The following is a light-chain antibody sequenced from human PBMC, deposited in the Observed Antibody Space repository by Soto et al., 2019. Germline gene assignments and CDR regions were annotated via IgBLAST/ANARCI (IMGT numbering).Light chain of an antibody. V-gene: IGKV3-15*01. CDR1: QSVSSN. J-gene: IGKJ2*01. Sequence: EIVMTQSPATLSVSPGERATLSCRASQSVSSNLAWYQQKPGQAPMLLIYGASTRATGIPARFSGSGSGTEFTLTISSLQSEDFAVYYCQQYNNWPPKMYTFGQGTNLEIK. CDR2: GAS. CDR3: QQYNNWPPKMYT.